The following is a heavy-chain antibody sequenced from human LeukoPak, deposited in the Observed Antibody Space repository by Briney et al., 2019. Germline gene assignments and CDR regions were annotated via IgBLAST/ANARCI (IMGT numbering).Heavy chain of an antibody. V-gene: IGHV4-59*01. D-gene: IGHD6-19*01. CDR2: IYYSGST. Sequence: SETLSLTCTVSGGSISSYYWSWIRQPPGKGLEWIGYIYYSGSTNNNPSLKSRVTISLDTSKTQFSLKLTSVTAADTAVYYCAKSSGWYSRDYYYMDVWGKGTTVTVSS. J-gene: IGHJ6*03. CDR1: GGSISSYY. CDR3: AKSSGWYSRDYYYMDV.